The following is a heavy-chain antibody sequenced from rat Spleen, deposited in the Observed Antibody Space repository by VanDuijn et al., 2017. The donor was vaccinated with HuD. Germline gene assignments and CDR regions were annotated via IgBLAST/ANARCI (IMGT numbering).Heavy chain of an antibody. CDR3: AREDYYYDGTYYPYWYFDF. V-gene: IGHV3-3*01. D-gene: IGHD1-12*02. J-gene: IGHJ1*01. CDR2: INSAGST. CDR1: GHSISSTYR. Sequence: EVQLQESGPGLVKPSQSLSLTCSVSGHSISSTYRWNWIRKFPGNKLEWVGFINSAGSTNYNPSLKSRISITRDTSKNQFFLQVNSVTTEDTATYYCAREDYYYDGTYYPYWYFDFWGPGTMVTVSS.